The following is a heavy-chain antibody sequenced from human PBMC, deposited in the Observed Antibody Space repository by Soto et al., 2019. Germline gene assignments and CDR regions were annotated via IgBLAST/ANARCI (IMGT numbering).Heavy chain of an antibody. V-gene: IGHV4-39*01. Sequence: PSETLSLTCSVSSGSISSNSYLWGWIRQPPGKGLEWIGAILYSGDTYYSESLKSRVTMSVDTAKNQFSLKLNSVTAADTAVYCSARQVRNTNIAILRHYATDFWSQGTAVTVSS. D-gene: IGHD2-8*01. CDR3: ARQVRNTNIAILRHYATDF. CDR2: ILYSGDT. CDR1: SGSISSNSYL. J-gene: IGHJ6*02.